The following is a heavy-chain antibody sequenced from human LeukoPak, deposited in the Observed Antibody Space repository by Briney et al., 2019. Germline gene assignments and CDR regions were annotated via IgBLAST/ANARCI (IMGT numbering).Heavy chain of an antibody. CDR3: ARGRDNFGMMDV. CDR1: GFTFSSYA. J-gene: IGHJ6*04. Sequence: PGGSLRLSCAASGFTFSSYAMHWVRQAPGKGLEYVSAISSNGGSTYYANSVKGRFNISRDNSKNTLYLQMGSLRAEDMAVYYCARGRDNFGMMDVWGKGTTVTVSS. V-gene: IGHV3-64*01. D-gene: IGHD3-3*01. CDR2: ISSNGGST.